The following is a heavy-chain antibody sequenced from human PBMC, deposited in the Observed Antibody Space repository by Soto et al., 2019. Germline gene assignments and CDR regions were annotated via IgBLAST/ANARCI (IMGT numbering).Heavy chain of an antibody. CDR2: ISGSGGST. D-gene: IGHD7-27*01. Sequence: GGSLRLSCAASGFTFSSYAMSWVRQAPGKGLEWVSVISGSGGSTYYADSVKGRFTISRDNSKNTLYLQMNSLRAEDTAVYYCAKDLGTGEAEYYFDYWGQGTLVTVSS. CDR3: AKDLGTGEAEYYFDY. V-gene: IGHV3-23*01. J-gene: IGHJ4*02. CDR1: GFTFSSYA.